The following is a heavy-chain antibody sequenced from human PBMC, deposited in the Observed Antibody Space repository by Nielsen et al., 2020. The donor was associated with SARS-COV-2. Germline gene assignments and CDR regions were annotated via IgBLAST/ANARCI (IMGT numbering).Heavy chain of an antibody. CDR3: ARGADFWSGYDFDY. D-gene: IGHD3-3*01. Sequence: GESLKISCAASGFTFSSYSMNWVRQAPGKGLGWVSYISSSSSTIYYADSVKGRFTISRDNAKNSLYLQMNSLRAEDTAVYYCARGADFWSGYDFDYWGQGTLVTVS. V-gene: IGHV3-48*01. CDR2: ISSSSSTI. J-gene: IGHJ4*02. CDR1: GFTFSSYS.